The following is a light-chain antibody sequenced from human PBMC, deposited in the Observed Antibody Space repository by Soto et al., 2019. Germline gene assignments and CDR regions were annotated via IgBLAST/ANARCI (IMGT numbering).Light chain of an antibody. Sequence: GLTQSVVAVSLSPGERTTLSCRASQTLVRNYLAWYQQKPGQAPRLLIHRIYIRAAGIPDRFSGSASGTDFTLTISRLEPEDVARYYCKQYANLPQTFAEGTKVAI. CDR1: QTLVRNY. V-gene: IGKV3-20*01. CDR2: RIY. CDR3: KQYANLPQT. J-gene: IGKJ1*01.